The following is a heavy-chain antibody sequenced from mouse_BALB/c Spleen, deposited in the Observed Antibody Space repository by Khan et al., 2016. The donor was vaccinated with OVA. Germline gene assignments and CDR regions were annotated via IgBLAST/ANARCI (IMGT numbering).Heavy chain of an antibody. CDR2: ISPGSGDT. CDR3: ASGNYFGYTFAY. CDR1: GYTFTDYY. V-gene: IGHV1-77*01. D-gene: IGHD1-2*01. J-gene: IGHJ3*01. Sequence: QVQLQQSGAELARPGASVKLSCKASGYTFTDYYINWVKQRTGQGLEWIGEISPGSGDTYYNERFKGKATLTADKSSSTAYMQLSSLTSEASAVSFCASGNYFGYTFAYWGQGTLVTVSS.